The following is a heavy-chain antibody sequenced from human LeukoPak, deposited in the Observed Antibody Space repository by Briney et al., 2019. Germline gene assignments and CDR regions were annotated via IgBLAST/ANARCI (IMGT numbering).Heavy chain of an antibody. CDR1: GFTFSSYA. CDR2: ISYDGSNK. CDR3: ARPTYYYDSSGNNFDY. J-gene: IGHJ4*02. Sequence: GRSLRLSCAASGFTFSSYAMHWVRQAPGKGLEWVAVISYDGSNKYYADSVKGRFTISRDNSKNTLYLQMNSLRAEDTAVYYCARPTYYYDSSGNNFDYWGQGTLVTVSS. D-gene: IGHD3-22*01. V-gene: IGHV3-30-3*01.